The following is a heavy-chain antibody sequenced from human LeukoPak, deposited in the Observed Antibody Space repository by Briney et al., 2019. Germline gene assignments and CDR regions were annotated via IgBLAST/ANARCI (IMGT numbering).Heavy chain of an antibody. CDR3: AKGRCSSTSCYFVHYYYYGMDV. J-gene: IGHJ6*02. CDR2: FVVGSGNT. V-gene: IGHV1-58*01. Sequence: SVKVSCKASGFTFTSSAVQWVRQARGQRLEWIGWFVVGSGNTNYAQKFQERVTITRDMSTSTAYMELSSLRSEDTAVYYCAKGRCSSTSCYFVHYYYYGMDVWGQGTTVTVSS. CDR1: GFTFTSSA. D-gene: IGHD2-2*01.